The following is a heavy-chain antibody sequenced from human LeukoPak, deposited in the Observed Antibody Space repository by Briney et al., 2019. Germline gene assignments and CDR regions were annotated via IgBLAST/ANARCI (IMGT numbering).Heavy chain of an antibody. CDR3: ARVSGYSSGWVSDNWFDP. CDR2: IKQDGSEK. J-gene: IGHJ5*02. CDR1: GFTFSSYW. D-gene: IGHD6-19*01. V-gene: IGHV3-7*01. Sequence: GGSLRLSCAASGFTFSSYWMSWVRQAPGKGLEWVANIKQDGSEKYYVDSVKGRFTIPRDNAKNSLYLQMNSLRAEDTAVYYCARVSGYSSGWVSDNWFDPWGQGTLVTVSS.